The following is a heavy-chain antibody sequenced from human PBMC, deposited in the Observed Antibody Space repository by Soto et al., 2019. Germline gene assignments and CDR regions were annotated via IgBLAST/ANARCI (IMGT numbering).Heavy chain of an antibody. D-gene: IGHD2-15*01. J-gene: IGHJ6*02. Sequence: QVQLVQSGAAVKKPGASVKVSCRASGYTFTSYGISWVRQAPGQGLKWLGWISAYNGNRNYAQKLQGRVTMTTDTSARTAYMELRSLRSGDTAVYYCESGPSCYSRQPYSYYGMDVWGPGNTVTVFS. CDR3: ESGPSCYSRQPYSYYGMDV. V-gene: IGHV1-18*01. CDR1: GYTFTSYG. CDR2: ISAYNGNR.